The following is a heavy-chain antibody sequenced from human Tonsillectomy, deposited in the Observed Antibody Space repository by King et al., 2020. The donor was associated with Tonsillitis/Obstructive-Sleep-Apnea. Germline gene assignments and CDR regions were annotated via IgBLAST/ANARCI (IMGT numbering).Heavy chain of an antibody. J-gene: IGHJ5*02. V-gene: IGHV5-51*01. CDR3: ARQNLLYCTGGVCQNHRFDP. CDR2: IFPRNSDT. D-gene: IGHD2-8*02. CDR1: GYNFTTYW. Sequence: QLVQSGAEVKKPGESLRISCKGSGYNFTTYWIHWVRQMPGKGLEWMGIIFPRNSDTRYSPSFQVQVTISADKSISTAYLQWSSLKASDTAMYYCARQNLLYCTGGVCQNHRFDPWGQGTLVTVAS.